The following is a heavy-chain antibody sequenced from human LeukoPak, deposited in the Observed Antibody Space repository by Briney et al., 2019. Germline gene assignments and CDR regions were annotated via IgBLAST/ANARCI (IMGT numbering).Heavy chain of an antibody. V-gene: IGHV3-30*02. D-gene: IGHD2-15*01. J-gene: IGHJ4*02. Sequence: GGSLRLSCAASGFTFNNYAMNWVRQAPGKGLEWVAFIRYDGGKRDYTDSVKGRFTISRDNSKNTLYLQMNSLRAEDTAVYHCAKDGGGWAFDYWGQGTLVTVSS. CDR1: GFTFNNYA. CDR2: IRYDGGKR. CDR3: AKDGGGWAFDY.